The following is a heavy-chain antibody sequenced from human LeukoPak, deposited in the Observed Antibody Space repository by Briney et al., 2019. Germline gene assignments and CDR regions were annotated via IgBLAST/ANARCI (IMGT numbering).Heavy chain of an antibody. D-gene: IGHD4-17*01. CDR2: ISGSGGST. CDR3: AKGGDYGDFFFDY. Sequence: GGSLRLSCAASGFTFSSYAMSWVRQAPGKGLEWVSAISGSGGSTYYADSVKGRFTISRDNSKNTLYLQMNSLRAGDTAVYYCAKGGDYGDFFFDYWGQGTLVTVSS. V-gene: IGHV3-23*01. J-gene: IGHJ4*02. CDR1: GFTFSSYA.